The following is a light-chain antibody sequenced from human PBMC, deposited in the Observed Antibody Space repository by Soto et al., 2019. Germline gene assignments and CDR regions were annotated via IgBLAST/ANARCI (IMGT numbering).Light chain of an antibody. CDR3: QSYDSSNPWV. CDR2: EDN. CDR1: SGSIASNY. J-gene: IGLJ3*02. Sequence: NFMLTQPHSVSESPGKTATISCTRSSGSIASNYVQWYQLRPGSAPTTVIYEDNQRPSGVPDRFSGSIDSSSNSASLTISGLKTGDEAHYYCQSYDSSNPWVFGGGTKLTVL. V-gene: IGLV6-57*03.